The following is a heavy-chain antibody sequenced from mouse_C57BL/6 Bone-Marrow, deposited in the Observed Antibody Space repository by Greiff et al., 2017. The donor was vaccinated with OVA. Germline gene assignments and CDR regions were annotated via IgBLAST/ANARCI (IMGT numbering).Heavy chain of an antibody. V-gene: IGHV5-4*03. CDR1: GFTFSSYA. CDR2: ISDGGSYT. J-gene: IGHJ4*01. Sequence: EVKLVESGGGLVKPGGSLKLSCAASGFTFSSYAMSWVRQTPEKRLEWVATISDGGSYTYYPDNVKGRFTISRDNAKNNLYLQMSHLKSEDTAMYYCARGEVVALYAMGYWGQGTSVTVSS. CDR3: ARGEVVALYAMGY. D-gene: IGHD1-1*01.